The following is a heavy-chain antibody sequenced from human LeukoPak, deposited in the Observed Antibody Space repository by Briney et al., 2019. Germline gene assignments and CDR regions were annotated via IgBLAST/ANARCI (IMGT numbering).Heavy chain of an antibody. J-gene: IGHJ4*02. CDR1: GFTVSSNY. CDR2: IYYSGST. CDR3: ARHLFGSGYYPDF. V-gene: IGHV4-39*01. Sequence: GSLRLSCAASGFTVSSNYMSWVRQPPGKGLEWIGTIYYSGSTYYNPSLKTRVTISVDTSKKQFSLKLSSVTAADTAVYYCARHLFGSGYYPDFWGQGTLVTVSS. D-gene: IGHD3-22*01.